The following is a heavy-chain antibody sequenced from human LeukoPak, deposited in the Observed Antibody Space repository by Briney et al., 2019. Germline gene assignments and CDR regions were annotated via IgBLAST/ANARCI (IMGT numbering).Heavy chain of an antibody. CDR1: GYTFTDYY. Sequence: ASVKVSCKSSGYTFTDYYMHWVRQAPGQGLEWTGGISPNTGGTNYAQKFEGRVTMTRDTSIRTAYMELSRLTSDDTAVYYCARDTKTTVTTAGYWGQGTLVTGSS. CDR2: ISPNTGGT. CDR3: ARDTKTTVTTAGY. V-gene: IGHV1-2*02. D-gene: IGHD4-17*01. J-gene: IGHJ4*02.